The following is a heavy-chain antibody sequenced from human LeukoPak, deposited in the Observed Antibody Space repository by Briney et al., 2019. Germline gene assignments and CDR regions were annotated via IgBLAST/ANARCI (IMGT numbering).Heavy chain of an antibody. V-gene: IGHV3-33*08. D-gene: IGHD2/OR15-2a*01. J-gene: IGHJ4*02. CDR2: IWYDGSNK. Sequence: GSLRLSCAASGFTFSNAWMHSVRQAPGKGLEWVALIWYDGSNKYYADSVKGRLTISRDNSKNTLYLQMNSLRAEDTAVYYCAREGPRGNSQFDYWGQGTLVTVSS. CDR1: GFTFSNAW. CDR3: AREGPRGNSQFDY.